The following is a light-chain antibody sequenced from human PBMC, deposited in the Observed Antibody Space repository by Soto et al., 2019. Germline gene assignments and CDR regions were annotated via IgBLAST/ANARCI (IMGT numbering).Light chain of an antibody. CDR1: SGHNTYA. Sequence: QLVLTQSPSASASQGASVKLTCTLSSGHNTYAIAWHQQQPEKGPRYLMKLNSDGSHSKGDGIPDRFSGSSSGAERYLTISSLQSEDEAYYYCQTWGTGPWVFGGGTKLTVL. CDR3: QTWGTGPWV. V-gene: IGLV4-69*01. J-gene: IGLJ3*02. CDR2: LNSDGSH.